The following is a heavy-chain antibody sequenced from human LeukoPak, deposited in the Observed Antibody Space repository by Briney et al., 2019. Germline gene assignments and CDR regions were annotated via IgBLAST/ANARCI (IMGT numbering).Heavy chain of an antibody. Sequence: SETLSLTCAVSGYSISSGYYWGWIRQPPGKALEWIGSTYHSGSTYYNPSLKSRVTISVDTSKNQFSLKLSSVTAADTAVYYCARTTVNIAAAGTNYNWFDPWGQGTLVTVSS. J-gene: IGHJ5*02. CDR2: TYHSGST. D-gene: IGHD6-13*01. V-gene: IGHV4-38-2*01. CDR3: ARTTVNIAAAGTNYNWFDP. CDR1: GYSISSGYY.